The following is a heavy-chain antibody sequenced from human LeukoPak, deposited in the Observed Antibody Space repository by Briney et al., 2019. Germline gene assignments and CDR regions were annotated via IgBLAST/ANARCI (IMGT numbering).Heavy chain of an antibody. CDR2: ISTYSGNT. V-gene: IGHV1-18*01. CDR1: GYTLTSYG. J-gene: IGHJ4*02. D-gene: IGHD4-23*01. Sequence: ASVKVSCTASGYTLTSYGFSWVRQAPGQGLEWMGWISTYSGNTNYAQKFQGRVTMTTDTSTSTAYMELRSLRSDDTAVYYCARGRGGNSEFVDFWGQGTLVTVSS. CDR3: ARGRGGNSEFVDF.